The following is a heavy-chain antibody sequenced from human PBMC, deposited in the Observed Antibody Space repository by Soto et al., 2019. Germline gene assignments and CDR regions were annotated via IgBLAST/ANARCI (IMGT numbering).Heavy chain of an antibody. J-gene: IGHJ4*02. Sequence: PGGSLRLSCSASGFTFSNYAIHWVRQAPGKGLQWVAVLSSDGSNEFYADSVKCRFTISRENSKSTLYLQMNSLRVEDTAVYYCARDPHPSSYDPIDYWGRGPLVIVSS. CDR3: ARDPHPSSYDPIDY. V-gene: IGHV3-30-3*01. CDR2: LSSDGSNE. CDR1: GFTFSNYA. D-gene: IGHD2-2*01.